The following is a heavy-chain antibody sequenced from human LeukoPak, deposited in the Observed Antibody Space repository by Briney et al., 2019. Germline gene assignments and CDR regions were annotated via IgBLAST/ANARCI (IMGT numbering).Heavy chain of an antibody. CDR3: ARGGFSGGILRYFDL. CDR2: INHSGST. J-gene: IGHJ2*01. CDR1: GGSFSNYY. D-gene: IGHD2-15*01. V-gene: IGHV4-34*01. Sequence: SETLSLTCAVYGGSFSNYYWSWIRQPPGKGLEWIGEINHSGSTNYNPSLKSRVTISLDTSKNQFSLKLSSVTAADTAVYYCARGGFSGGILRYFDLWGRGTLVTVSS.